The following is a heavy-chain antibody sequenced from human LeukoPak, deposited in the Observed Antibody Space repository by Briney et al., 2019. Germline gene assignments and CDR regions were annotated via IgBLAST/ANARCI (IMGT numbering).Heavy chain of an antibody. CDR3: ARVPVAAIANNYYYYGMDV. Sequence: ASVKVSCKASGGTFSSYAISWVRQAPGQGLEWMGRIIPILGIANYAQKFQGRVTITADKSTSTAYMELSSLRSEDTAVYYCARVPVAAIANNYYYYGMDVWGQGTTVTVSS. J-gene: IGHJ6*02. V-gene: IGHV1-69*04. D-gene: IGHD2-15*01. CDR2: IIPILGIA. CDR1: GGTFSSYA.